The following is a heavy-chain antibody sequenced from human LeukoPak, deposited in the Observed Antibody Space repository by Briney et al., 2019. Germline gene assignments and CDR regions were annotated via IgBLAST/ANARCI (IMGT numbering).Heavy chain of an antibody. J-gene: IGHJ4*02. CDR1: GFTFSSYW. V-gene: IGHV3-7*03. D-gene: IGHD1-1*01. Sequence: PGGSLRLSCAASGFTFSSYWMSWVRQAPGKGLEWVANIKQDGSEKYYLDSVKGRFTISRDNAKNSVYLQVNSLRTEDTAVYYCARKTGMTGEALDYWGQGTLVTVSS. CDR2: IKQDGSEK. CDR3: ARKTGMTGEALDY.